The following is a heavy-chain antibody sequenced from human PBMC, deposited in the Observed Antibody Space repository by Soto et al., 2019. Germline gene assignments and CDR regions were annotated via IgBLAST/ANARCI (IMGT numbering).Heavy chain of an antibody. CDR1: GYTFTSYG. Sequence: GASVKVSCKASGYTFTSYGISWVRQAPGQGLEWMGWISAYNGNTNYAQKLQGRVTMTTDTSTSTAYMELRSLRSDDTAVYYCARDTGGNVWGDYYYYGMDVWGQGTTVTVSS. CDR2: ISAYNGNT. J-gene: IGHJ6*02. CDR3: ARDTGGNVWGDYYYYGMDV. V-gene: IGHV1-18*04. D-gene: IGHD3-16*01.